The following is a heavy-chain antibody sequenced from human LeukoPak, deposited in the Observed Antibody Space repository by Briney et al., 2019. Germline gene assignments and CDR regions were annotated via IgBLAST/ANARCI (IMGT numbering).Heavy chain of an antibody. CDR2: INHSGST. V-gene: IGHV4-34*01. D-gene: IGHD3-10*01. Sequence: SETLSLXCAVYGGSFSGYYWSWIRQPPGKVLEWIGEINHSGSTNYNPSLKSRVTISVDTSKNQFSLKLSSVTAADTAVYYCARGVPLWYYGRYYYYMDVWGKGTTVTVSS. CDR3: ARGVPLWYYGRYYYYMDV. CDR1: GGSFSGYY. J-gene: IGHJ6*03.